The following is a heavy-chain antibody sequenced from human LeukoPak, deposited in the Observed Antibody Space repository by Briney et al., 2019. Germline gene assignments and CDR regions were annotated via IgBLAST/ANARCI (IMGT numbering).Heavy chain of an antibody. V-gene: IGHV3-30-3*01. CDR2: ISYDGSNK. J-gene: IGHJ4*02. D-gene: IGHD1-26*01. CDR3: AKDLNPREAGATIDY. Sequence: GRSLRLSCAASGFTFNNYAIHWVRQVPGKGLEWVAAISYDGSNKYYADSVKGRFTISRDNSKNTLYLQMNGLRAEDTAVYHCAKDLNPREAGATIDYWGQGTLVTVSS. CDR1: GFTFNNYA.